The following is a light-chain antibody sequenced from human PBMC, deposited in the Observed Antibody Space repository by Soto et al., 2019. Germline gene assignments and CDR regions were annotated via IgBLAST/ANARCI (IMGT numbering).Light chain of an antibody. CDR2: GAS. CDR3: QQYNNWPPTWT. Sequence: ENVLTQSPGTLSLSPGERATLSCRAGQSVSSNSLAWYQHKPGQAPRLLIYGASSRATGIPDRFSGSGSGTDFTLTISRLEPEDFAVFYCQQYNNWPPTWTFGQGTKVDIK. V-gene: IGKV3-20*01. CDR1: QSVSSNS. J-gene: IGKJ1*01.